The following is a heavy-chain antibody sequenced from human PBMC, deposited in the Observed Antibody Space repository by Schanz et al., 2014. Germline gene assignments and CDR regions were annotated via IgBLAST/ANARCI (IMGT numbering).Heavy chain of an antibody. CDR2: VWSDGNTK. CDR3: AKAKSGAHGAFDI. J-gene: IGHJ3*02. D-gene: IGHD3-10*01. Sequence: QVQLVESGGGVVRPGRSLRLSCATSGFTFSRFGMHWVRQAPGKGPEWVALVWSDGNTKYYVDSVKGRFTISRDNSMNTLHLQMDGLRVEDTAVYYCAKAKSGAHGAFDIWGQGTMVAVSS. CDR1: GFTFSRFG. V-gene: IGHV3-33*06.